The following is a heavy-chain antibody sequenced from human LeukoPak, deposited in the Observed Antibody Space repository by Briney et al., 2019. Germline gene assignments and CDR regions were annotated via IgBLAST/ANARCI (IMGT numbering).Heavy chain of an antibody. Sequence: HPGGSPRLSCAASGFTFSSYAMSWVRQAPGKGLEWVSAISGSGGSTYYADSVKGRFTISRDNSKNTLYLQMNSLRAEDTAVYYCAKDMWDSVVVVAADYWGQGTLVTVSS. V-gene: IGHV3-23*01. D-gene: IGHD2-15*01. CDR1: GFTFSSYA. CDR2: ISGSGGST. CDR3: AKDMWDSVVVVAADY. J-gene: IGHJ4*02.